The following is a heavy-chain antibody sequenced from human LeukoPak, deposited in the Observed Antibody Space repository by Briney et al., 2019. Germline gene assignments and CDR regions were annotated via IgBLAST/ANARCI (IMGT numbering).Heavy chain of an antibody. CDR3: AKQILEWLMNSDFDY. J-gene: IGHJ4*02. V-gene: IGHV3-53*01. CDR2: IYSGGST. D-gene: IGHD3-3*01. CDR1: GFTVSSNY. Sequence: GGSLRLSCAASGFTVSSNYMSWVRQARGKGLEWVSVIYSGGSTYYADSVKGRFTISRDNSKNTLYLQMNSLRAEDTAVYYCAKQILEWLMNSDFDYWGQGTLVTVSS.